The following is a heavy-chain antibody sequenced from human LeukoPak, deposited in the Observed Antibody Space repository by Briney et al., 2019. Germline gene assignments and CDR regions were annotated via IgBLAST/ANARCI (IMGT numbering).Heavy chain of an antibody. D-gene: IGHD1-26*01. CDR2: ISSSGSTI. CDR1: GFTFSSYG. Sequence: PGGSLRLSCAASGFTFSSYGMNWVRQAPGKGLEWVSYISSSGSTIYYADSVKGRFTISRDNAKNSLYLQMNSLRAEDTAVYYCARDSGSYYYFDYWGQGTLVTVSS. J-gene: IGHJ4*02. CDR3: ARDSGSYYYFDY. V-gene: IGHV3-48*04.